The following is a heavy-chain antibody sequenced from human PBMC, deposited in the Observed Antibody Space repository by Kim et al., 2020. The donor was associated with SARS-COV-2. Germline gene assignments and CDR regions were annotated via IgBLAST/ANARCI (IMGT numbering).Heavy chain of an antibody. V-gene: IGHV3-48*02. CDR3: ASHYGSGSFYYYYGMDV. J-gene: IGHJ6*02. D-gene: IGHD3-10*01. Sequence: GGSLRLSCAASGFTFSSYSMNCVRQAPGKGLEWVSYISSSSSTIYYADSVKGRFTISRDNAKNSLYLQMNSLRDEDTAVYYCASHYGSGSFYYYYGMDVWGQGTTVTVSS. CDR1: GFTFSSYS. CDR2: ISSSSSTI.